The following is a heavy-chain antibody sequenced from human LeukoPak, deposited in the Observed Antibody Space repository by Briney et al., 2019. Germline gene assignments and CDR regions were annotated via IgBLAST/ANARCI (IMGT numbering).Heavy chain of an antibody. D-gene: IGHD6-19*01. J-gene: IGHJ4*02. CDR3: ATVQW. CDR1: GYIFTELA. CDR2: PDPEDGEI. Sequence: ASVKVSCKVSGYIFTELAMYWVRQAPGKGLEWMGGPDPEDGEIIYAQKFQGRVTMTEDTSTDTAYMELSSLRSEDTAVYYCATVQWWGQGTLVTVSS. V-gene: IGHV1-24*01.